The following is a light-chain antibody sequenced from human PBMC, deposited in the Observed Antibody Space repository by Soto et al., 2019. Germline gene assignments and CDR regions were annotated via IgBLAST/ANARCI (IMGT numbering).Light chain of an antibody. V-gene: IGLV1-40*01. Sequence: QSALTQPPSVSGAPGQRVTFSCTGGTSNIGAGYDVHWYQQLPGTAPKLLMFGNNNRPSEVPDRFSVSKSGTSVSLAITGLQTEDEADYYCQSYDTSLSAWVFGGGTKVTVL. CDR2: GNN. CDR3: QSYDTSLSAWV. CDR1: TSNIGAGYD. J-gene: IGLJ3*02.